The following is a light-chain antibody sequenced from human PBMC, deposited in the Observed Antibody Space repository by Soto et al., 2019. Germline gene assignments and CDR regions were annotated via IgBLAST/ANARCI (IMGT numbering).Light chain of an antibody. CDR2: IDN. CDR1: TSNIGRTT. J-gene: IGLJ2*01. V-gene: IGLV1-44*01. CDR3: ATWDDSLNGPV. Sequence: QPVLTQPPSASGTPGQRVTISCSGSTSNIGRTTVNWYQQLPGTAPKLLIYIDNQRPSGVPERFSGSKSGTSASLAITGLQSEDEATYYCATWDDSLNGPVFGGGTKLTVL.